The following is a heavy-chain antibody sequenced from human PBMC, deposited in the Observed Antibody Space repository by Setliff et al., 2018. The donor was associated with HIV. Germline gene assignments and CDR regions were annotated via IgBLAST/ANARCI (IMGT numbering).Heavy chain of an antibody. J-gene: IGHJ6*02. CDR3: AKVPLFVVVPAALGGMDV. CDR2: IYQSGTT. CDR1: GGPITTSTYY. Sequence: NPSETLSLTCTVSGGPITTSTYYWGWIRQPPGKGLEYIGNIYQSGTTYYNSSLASRVSMSLDTSKNQFSLKLDFVTAEDTAVYYCAKVPLFVVVPAALGGMDVWGQGTTVTVSS. V-gene: IGHV4-39*07. D-gene: IGHD2-2*01.